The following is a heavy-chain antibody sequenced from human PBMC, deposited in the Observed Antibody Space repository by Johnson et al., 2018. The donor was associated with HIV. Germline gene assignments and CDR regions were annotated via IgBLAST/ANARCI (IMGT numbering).Heavy chain of an antibody. Sequence: VQLVESGGGLVQPGRSLRLSCAASGFTFDDYAMHWVRQAPGKGLEWVSGISWASENIAYADSVKGRFTISRDNAKNYLYLQMNSLRAEDTAVFYCARDAKVGYVDAFDIWGHGTMVTVSS. V-gene: IGHV3-9*01. CDR3: ARDAKVGYVDAFDI. CDR1: GFTFDDYA. D-gene: IGHD5-12*01. J-gene: IGHJ3*02. CDR2: ISWASENI.